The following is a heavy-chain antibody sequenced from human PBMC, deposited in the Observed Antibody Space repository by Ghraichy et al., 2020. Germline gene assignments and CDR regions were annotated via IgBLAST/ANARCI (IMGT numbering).Heavy chain of an antibody. Sequence: GGSLRLSCVASGFTVSSSYMSWVRQAPGKGLEWVSVFYSGGSTYYADSVKGRFTISRDNSKNSLYLQMNSLRAEDTALYYCAKDISGGYSSGWYERWGQGTLVTVSS. J-gene: IGHJ4*02. V-gene: IGHV3-53*05. CDR3: AKDISGGYSSGWYER. CDR1: GFTVSSSY. D-gene: IGHD6-19*01. CDR2: FYSGGST.